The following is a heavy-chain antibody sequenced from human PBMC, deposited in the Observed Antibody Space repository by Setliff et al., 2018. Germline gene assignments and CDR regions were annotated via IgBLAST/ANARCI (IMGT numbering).Heavy chain of an antibody. CDR3: ARHWDFCGGNCPHNSIDY. V-gene: IGHV4-59*08. CDR1: GGSISYS. J-gene: IGHJ4*02. CDR2: FYYDGRT. D-gene: IGHD2-21*02. Sequence: PSETLSLTCSVSGGSISYSWGWIRQPPGKGLEWIGFFYYDGRTNYNPSLKSRVTISADTSKNQFSVRLNSVTAADTAVYYCARHWDFCGGNCPHNSIDYWGRGALVTVSS.